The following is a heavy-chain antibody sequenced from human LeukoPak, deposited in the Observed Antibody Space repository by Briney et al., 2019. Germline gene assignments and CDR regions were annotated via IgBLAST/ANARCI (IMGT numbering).Heavy chain of an antibody. CDR1: GGSISSYY. CDR2: IYSSGST. CDR3: ASYSGSNAYYGY. Sequence: SETLSLTCTVSGGSISSYYWTWIRQPAGKGLEWIGRIYSSGSTNYNPSLKSRVTMSVGTSKNQFSLKLSSVTAADTAVYYCASYSGSNAYYGYWGQGTLVTVSS. V-gene: IGHV4-4*07. D-gene: IGHD1-26*01. J-gene: IGHJ4*02.